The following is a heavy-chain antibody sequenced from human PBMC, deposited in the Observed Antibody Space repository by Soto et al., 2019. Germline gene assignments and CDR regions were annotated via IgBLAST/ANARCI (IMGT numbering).Heavy chain of an antibody. J-gene: IGHJ6*02. Sequence: PGGSLRLSCAASGFTFSSYEMNWVRQAPGKGLEWVSYISSSGSTIYYADSVKGRFTISRDNAKNSLYLQMNSLRAEDTAVYYCARDGGEQWLVRSRLRVGMDVWGQGTTVTVSS. CDR1: GFTFSSYE. CDR2: ISSSGSTI. D-gene: IGHD6-19*01. CDR3: ARDGGEQWLVRSRLRVGMDV. V-gene: IGHV3-48*03.